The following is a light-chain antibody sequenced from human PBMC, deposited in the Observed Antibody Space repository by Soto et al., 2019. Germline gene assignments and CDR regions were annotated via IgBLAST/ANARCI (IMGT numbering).Light chain of an antibody. J-gene: IGLJ3*02. V-gene: IGLV1-44*01. CDR1: NSNIGSNT. Sequence: QSALTQPPSASGTPGQRVTISCSGSNSNIGSNTVNWYQQRPGTAPKLLIYSNNQRPSGVPDRFSGSKSGTSASLAISGLQSEDEADYYCAAWDDNLNGPHWVFGGGTKLTVL. CDR3: AAWDDNLNGPHWV. CDR2: SNN.